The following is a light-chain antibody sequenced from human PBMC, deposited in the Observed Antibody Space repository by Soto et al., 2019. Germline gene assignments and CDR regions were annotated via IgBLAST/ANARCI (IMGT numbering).Light chain of an antibody. Sequence: EIVLTQSPGTLSLSPGERATLSCRASKSVSSSYLAWNQQKPGQAPRLLIYGASSRATGIPDRFSGSGSGTDFTLTISRLELEDFAVYYCHQYDSSPLTFGGGTKVEIK. CDR3: HQYDSSPLT. J-gene: IGKJ4*01. CDR1: KSVSSSY. CDR2: GAS. V-gene: IGKV3-20*01.